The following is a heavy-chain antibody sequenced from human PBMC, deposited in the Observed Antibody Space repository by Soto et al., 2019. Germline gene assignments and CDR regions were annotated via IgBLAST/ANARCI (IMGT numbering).Heavy chain of an antibody. CDR2: ISPYTGNT. CDR1: GYIFVNYG. CDR3: VMVDNYVTPTPQDV. J-gene: IGHJ6*02. V-gene: IGHV1-18*01. Sequence: QVQLVQSGDEVKKPGASVKVSCKASGYIFVNYGIAWVRQAPGQGLEWMGWISPYTGNTHSATKVTGRPTMTTDTSTSTAYVDLGSLTSDDTAVYYCVMVDNYVTPTPQDVWGQGTTVTVSS. D-gene: IGHD3-16*01.